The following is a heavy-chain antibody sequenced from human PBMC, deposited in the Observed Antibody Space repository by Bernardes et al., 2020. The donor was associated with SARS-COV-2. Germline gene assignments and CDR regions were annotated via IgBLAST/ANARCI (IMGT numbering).Heavy chain of an antibody. D-gene: IGHD2-15*01. CDR3: TTDWELAYCSGGSCYAELPYYYYGMDV. CDR2: INSKTDGGTT. Sequence: GGSLRLSCAASGFTFSNAWMNWVRQAPGKGLEWVGRINSKTDGGTTDYAAPVKGRFTISRADSKNTLYLQMNSLKTEDTAVYYCTTDWELAYCSGGSCYAELPYYYYGMDVWGQGTTVTVSS. J-gene: IGHJ6*02. CDR1: GFTFSNAW. V-gene: IGHV3-15*07.